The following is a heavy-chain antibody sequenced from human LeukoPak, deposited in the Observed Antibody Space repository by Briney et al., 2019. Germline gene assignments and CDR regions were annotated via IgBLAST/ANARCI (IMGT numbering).Heavy chain of an antibody. CDR1: GYSLGKNYY. CDR2: IYGRAST. D-gene: IGHD3-16*01. J-gene: IGHJ4*02. V-gene: IGHV4-38-2*01. CDR3: ARYDSRGSASTRFDY. Sequence: SETLSLTCAVSGYSLGKNYYWGWIRQSPGKGLEWIGRIYGRASTSYNPSLMNRVTMSVDTSKNHFSLQLTSVTAADTAAYYCARYDSRGSASTRFDYWGPGILVTVSS.